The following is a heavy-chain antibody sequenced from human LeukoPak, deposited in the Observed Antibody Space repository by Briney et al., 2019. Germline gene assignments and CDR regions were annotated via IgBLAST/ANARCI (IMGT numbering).Heavy chain of an antibody. V-gene: IGHV3-23*01. CDR2: ISGTGATT. J-gene: IGHJ4*02. CDR1: GFTFSSYV. Sequence: PGGSLRLSCAASGFTFSSYVITWVRQAPGKGLEWVSAISGTGATTYYADSVKGRFTISRDNSKNTLYLQMNSLRAEDTAVYYCALRGSSWFLDYWGQGTLVTVSS. CDR3: ALRGSSWFLDY. D-gene: IGHD6-13*01.